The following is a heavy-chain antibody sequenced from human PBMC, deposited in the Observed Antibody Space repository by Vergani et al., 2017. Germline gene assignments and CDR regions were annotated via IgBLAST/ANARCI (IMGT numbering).Heavy chain of an antibody. V-gene: IGHV4-30-2*01. D-gene: IGHD2-2*01. CDR2: IYHSGST. CDR1: GGSISSGGYS. Sequence: QLQLQESGSGLVKPSQTLSLTCAVSGGSISSGGYSWSWIRQPPGKGLEWIGYIYHSGSTYYNPSLKSRVTISVDRSKNQFSLKLSSVTAADTAVYYCARAQPYCSSTSCYNYYYDYYMDVWGKGTTVTVSS. J-gene: IGHJ6*03. CDR3: ARAQPYCSSTSCYNYYYDYYMDV.